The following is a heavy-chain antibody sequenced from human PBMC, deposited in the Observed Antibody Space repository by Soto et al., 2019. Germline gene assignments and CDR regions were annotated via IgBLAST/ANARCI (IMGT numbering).Heavy chain of an antibody. V-gene: IGHV3-30-3*01. Sequence: QVQLVESGGGVVQPGRSLRLSCAASGFTFSSYAMHWVRQAPGKGLEWVAVISYDGSNKYYADSVKGQFTISRDNSKNSLYLQMNSLRAEDTAVYYCARGSWLYSSSWPFDYWGQGTLVTVSS. D-gene: IGHD6-13*01. CDR1: GFTFSSYA. J-gene: IGHJ4*02. CDR2: ISYDGSNK. CDR3: ARGSWLYSSSWPFDY.